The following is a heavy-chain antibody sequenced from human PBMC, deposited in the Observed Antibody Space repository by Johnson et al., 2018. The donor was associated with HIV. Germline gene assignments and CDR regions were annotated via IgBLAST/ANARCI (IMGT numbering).Heavy chain of an antibody. Sequence: QVQLVESGGGVVQPGGSLRLSCAASGFTFSSYAMHWVRQAPGKGLVWVSRIRNDGSVTTYADSVKGRFFISSDNSKNTLYLQMNSLRPEDTAVYYCARVIGGMRSGYEWGAFDIWGQGTVVTVSS. J-gene: IGHJ3*02. CDR3: ARVIGGMRSGYEWGAFDI. CDR1: GFTFSSYA. D-gene: IGHD5-12*01. CDR2: IRNDGSVT. V-gene: IGHV3-30*04.